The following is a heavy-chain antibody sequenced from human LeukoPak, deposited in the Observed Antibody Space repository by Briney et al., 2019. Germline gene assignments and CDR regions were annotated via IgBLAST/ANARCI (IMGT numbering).Heavy chain of an antibody. V-gene: IGHV4-38-2*02. J-gene: IGHJ4*02. D-gene: IGHD6-13*01. CDR1: GYSISSGYY. Sequence: SETLSLTCTVSGYSISSGYYWGWIRPPPGKGLEWIGSIYHSGSTYYNPSLKSRVTISVDTSKNQFSLKLSSVTAADTAVYYCARGQRYSSSWRHPIDYWGQGTLVTVSS. CDR3: ARGQRYSSSWRHPIDY. CDR2: IYHSGST.